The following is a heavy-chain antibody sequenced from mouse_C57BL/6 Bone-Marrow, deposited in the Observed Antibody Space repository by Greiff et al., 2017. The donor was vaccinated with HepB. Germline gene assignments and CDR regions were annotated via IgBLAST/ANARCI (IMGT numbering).Heavy chain of an antibody. CDR2: IWGVGST. Sequence: QVQLKESGPGLVAPSQSLSITCTVSGFSLTSYGVDWVRQSPGKGLEWLGVIWGVGSTNYNSALKSRLSISKDNSKSQVFLKMNSLHTDDTAMYYCSCLSYYGSSAWFAYWGQGTLVTVSA. CDR3: SCLSYYGSSAWFAY. V-gene: IGHV2-6*01. CDR1: GFSLTSYG. D-gene: IGHD1-1*01. J-gene: IGHJ3*01.